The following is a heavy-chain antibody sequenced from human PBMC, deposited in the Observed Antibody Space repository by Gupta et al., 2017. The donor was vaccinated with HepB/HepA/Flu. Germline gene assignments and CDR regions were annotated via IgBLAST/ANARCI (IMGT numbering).Heavy chain of an antibody. J-gene: IGHJ6*03. Sequence: QVQLVQSGAEVKKPGASVKVSCKASGYTFTSYYMHWVRLAPGQGLEWMGIINPSGGSTSYAQKFQGRVTMTRDTSTSTVYMELSSLRSEDTAVYYCARDLGSSSPDYYYYYMDVWGKGTTVTVSS. CDR1: GYTFTSYY. D-gene: IGHD6-6*01. V-gene: IGHV1-46*01. CDR3: ARDLGSSSPDYYYYYMDV. CDR2: INPSGGST.